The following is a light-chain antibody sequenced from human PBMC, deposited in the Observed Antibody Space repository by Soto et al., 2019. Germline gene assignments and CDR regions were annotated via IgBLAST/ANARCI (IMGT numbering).Light chain of an antibody. V-gene: IGLV2-8*01. CDR2: EVS. Sequence: QSVLTQPPSASGSPGQSVTISCTGTSSDIGAYIYVSWYQQHPGKPPKLMISEVSRRPSGVPERFSGSKSGNTASLAVSGLQADDEAHYYCSSYAGSNNFVFGTGTKLTGL. J-gene: IGLJ1*01. CDR1: SSDIGAYIY. CDR3: SSYAGSNNFV.